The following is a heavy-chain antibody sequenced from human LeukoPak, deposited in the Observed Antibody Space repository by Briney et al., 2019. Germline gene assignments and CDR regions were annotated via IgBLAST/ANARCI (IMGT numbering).Heavy chain of an antibody. CDR1: GYTFTSYD. CDR2: MNPNSGNT. V-gene: IGHV1-8*01. D-gene: IGHD3-3*01. J-gene: IGHJ5*02. CDR3: ARGAPPSHYDFWSGYYVYNWFDP. Sequence: ASVKVSCKASGYTFTSYDINWVRQATGQGLEWMGWMNPNSGNTGYARKFQGRVTMTRNTSISTAYMELSSLRSEDTAVYYCARGAPPSHYDFWSGYYVYNWFDPCGQGTLVTVSS.